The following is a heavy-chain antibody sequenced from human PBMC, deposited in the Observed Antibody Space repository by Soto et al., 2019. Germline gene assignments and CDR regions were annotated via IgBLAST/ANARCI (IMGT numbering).Heavy chain of an antibody. J-gene: IGHJ4*02. CDR1: GGSFSGYY. CDR2: INHSGST. V-gene: IGHV4-34*01. D-gene: IGHD6-19*01. Sequence: SETLSLTCAVYGGSFSGYYWSWIRQPPGKGLEWIGEINHSGSTNYNPSLKSRVNISVDTSKNQFSLKLTSVTAADTAVYYCARGSSGGRGLDYWGQGTLVTVSS. CDR3: ARGSSGGRGLDY.